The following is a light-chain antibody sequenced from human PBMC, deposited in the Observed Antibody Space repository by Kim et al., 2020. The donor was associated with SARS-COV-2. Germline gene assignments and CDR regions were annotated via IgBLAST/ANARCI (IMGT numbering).Light chain of an antibody. Sequence: GRRVTSTSSGRSAISGSNTVSCYRQLPGTGPKLLIYRNNQRPSGVRCRFSGSKSGTSASLAISGLQSEDEADYYCAAWDDSLNGVVFGGETQLTVL. CDR3: AAWDDSLNGVV. CDR1: SAISGSNT. V-gene: IGLV1-44*01. J-gene: IGLJ2*01. CDR2: RNN.